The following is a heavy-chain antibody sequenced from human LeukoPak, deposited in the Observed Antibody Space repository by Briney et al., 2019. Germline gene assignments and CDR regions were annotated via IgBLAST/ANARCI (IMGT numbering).Heavy chain of an antibody. CDR2: ISGSGGNT. V-gene: IGHV3-23*01. CDR3: AKDRRGEFDY. J-gene: IGHJ4*02. Sequence: GGSLRLSCAASGFTFSSYAMSWVRQAPGKGLEWVSAISGSGGNTYYADSVKGRFTISRDNSKNSLYLQMNSLRAEDTALYYCAKDRRGEFDYWGQGTLVTVSS. D-gene: IGHD3-10*01. CDR1: GFTFSSYA.